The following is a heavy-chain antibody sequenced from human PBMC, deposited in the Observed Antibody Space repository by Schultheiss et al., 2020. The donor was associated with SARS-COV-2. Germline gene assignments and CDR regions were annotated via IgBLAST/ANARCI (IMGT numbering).Heavy chain of an antibody. CDR2: INSDGSGT. CDR3: ARDHCSGGSCYSDY. J-gene: IGHJ4*02. CDR1: GLSVSSNY. D-gene: IGHD2-15*01. V-gene: IGHV3-74*01. Sequence: GESLKISCAASGLSVSSNYMSWVRQAPGKGLVWVSRINSDGSGTSYADSVKGRFTISRDNAKNTLYLQMNSLRAEDTAVYYCARDHCSGGSCYSDYWGQGTLVTVSS.